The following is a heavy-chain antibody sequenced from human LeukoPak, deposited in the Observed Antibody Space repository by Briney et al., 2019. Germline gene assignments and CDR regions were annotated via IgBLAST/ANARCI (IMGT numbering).Heavy chain of an antibody. J-gene: IGHJ4*02. D-gene: IGHD3-10*01. V-gene: IGHV3-30*02. CDR2: IRYDGSEK. CDR1: GFTFSNYG. Sequence: GGSLRLSCTASGFTFSNYGMHWVRQAPGKGLEWVAFIRYDGSEKYYADSVKGRITISRDNSKNTLYVQMSSLRAEDTAVYYCAKGKDYYLDYWGQGTLVTVSS. CDR3: AKGKDYYLDY.